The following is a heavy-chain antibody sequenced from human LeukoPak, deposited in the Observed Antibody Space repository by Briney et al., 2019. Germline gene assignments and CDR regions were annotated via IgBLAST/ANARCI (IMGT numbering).Heavy chain of an antibody. Sequence: LSGGSLRLSCAASGFTFNSYATSWVRQAPGKGLEWVAGISDTGAGTYYADSVKGRFTVSRDNSKNTLYLQINSLKHDDTATYYCAKGRGGGYYYGMDVWGQGTTVTVSS. V-gene: IGHV3-23*01. CDR3: AKGRGGGYYYGMDV. CDR1: GFTFNSYA. CDR2: ISDTGAGT. J-gene: IGHJ6*02. D-gene: IGHD3-16*01.